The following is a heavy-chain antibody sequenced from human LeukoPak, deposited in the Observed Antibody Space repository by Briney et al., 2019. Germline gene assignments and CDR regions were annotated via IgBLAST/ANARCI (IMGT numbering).Heavy chain of an antibody. D-gene: IGHD2-21*02. CDR3: ARNRSVTATPGFDH. J-gene: IGHJ4*02. CDR1: GYSIRSGDY. Sequence: KASETLSLTCAVSGYSIRSGDYWGCIRQSPGKGLEGIGSIYHSGSTHYNPSLKSRVTISVDTSKSQFSLMLSSVTAADTAVYYCARNRSVTATPGFDHWGQGTLVTVSS. V-gene: IGHV4-38-2*01. CDR2: IYHSGST.